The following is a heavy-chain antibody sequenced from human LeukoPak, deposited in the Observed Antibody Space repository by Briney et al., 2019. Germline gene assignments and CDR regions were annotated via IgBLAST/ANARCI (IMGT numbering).Heavy chain of an antibody. CDR3: ARLDILTGFDY. D-gene: IGHD3-9*01. CDR1: GYTFTIYA. Sequence: ASVNVSCKASGYTFTIYAMHCARHPPAQRREWMGWINAGNGNTKYSQKFQGKVTITRDTSASTAYMELSSLRSEDKDVYYCARLDILTGFDYWGQGTLVTVSS. V-gene: IGHV1-3*01. CDR2: INAGNGNT. J-gene: IGHJ4*02.